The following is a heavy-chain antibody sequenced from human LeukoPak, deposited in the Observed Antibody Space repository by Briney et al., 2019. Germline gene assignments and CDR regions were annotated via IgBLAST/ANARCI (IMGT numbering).Heavy chain of an antibody. Sequence: GGSLRLSCAASGFTFSSYGMNWVRQAPGKGLEWVSAIADSGGSTYCADSVKGRFTISRDNSKNTLYLQMNSLRAEDTAVYYCAKGRGSGSPSTYFDYWGQGTLVTVSS. V-gene: IGHV3-23*01. J-gene: IGHJ4*02. CDR1: GFTFSSYG. D-gene: IGHD3-10*01. CDR2: IADSGGST. CDR3: AKGRGSGSPSTYFDY.